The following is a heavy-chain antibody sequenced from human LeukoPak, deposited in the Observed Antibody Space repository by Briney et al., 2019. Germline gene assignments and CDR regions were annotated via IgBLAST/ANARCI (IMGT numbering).Heavy chain of an antibody. D-gene: IGHD5-24*01. V-gene: IGHV3-23*01. CDR2: ISGSGGST. Sequence: GGSLRLSCAASGFTFSSYAMSWVRQAPGKGLECVSVISGSGGSTYYADSVKGRFTISRDNSKNTLYLQMNSLRAEDTAVYYCAKDRWLQLMGGKDSWTRGTLFTVSS. CDR1: GFTFSSYA. J-gene: IGHJ4*02. CDR3: AKDRWLQLMGGKDS.